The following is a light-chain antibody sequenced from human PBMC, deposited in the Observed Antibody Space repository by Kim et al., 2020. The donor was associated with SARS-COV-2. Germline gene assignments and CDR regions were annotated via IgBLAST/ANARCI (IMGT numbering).Light chain of an antibody. CDR2: DVS. Sequence: PAPTSTNTCAGTGSDVGGYNYVSWYQQHPGKAPKLMIYDVSERPSGVSNRFTGYKSGNTASLTISGLQAEDEADYYCGSYTSSSWVFGGGTQLTVL. CDR3: GSYTSSSWV. J-gene: IGLJ3*02. V-gene: IGLV2-14*04. CDR1: GSDVGGYNY.